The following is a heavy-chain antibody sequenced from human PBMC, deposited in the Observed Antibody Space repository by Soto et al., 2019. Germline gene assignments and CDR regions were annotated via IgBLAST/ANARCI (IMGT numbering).Heavy chain of an antibody. CDR3: ARALRPYSYYYMDV. D-gene: IGHD3-3*01. J-gene: IGHJ6*03. CDR1: GYTFTSYY. V-gene: IGHV1-46*01. Sequence: ASLKVSCKASGYTFTSYYMHWVRQAPGQGLEWMGIINPNGGSTSYAQKFQGRVTMTTDTSTSTAYMELRSLRSDDTAVYYCARALRPYSYYYMDVWGKGTTVTVSS. CDR2: INPNGGST.